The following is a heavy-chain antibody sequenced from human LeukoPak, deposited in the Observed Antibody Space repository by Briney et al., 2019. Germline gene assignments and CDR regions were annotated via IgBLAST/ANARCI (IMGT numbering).Heavy chain of an antibody. V-gene: IGHV3-11*01. CDR1: GFTFSDYY. J-gene: IGHJ4*02. Sequence: GGSLRLSCAASGFTFSDYYMSWIRQAPGKGLEWVSYISSSGSTIYYADSVKGRFTISRDNAKNSLYLQMNSLKAEDTAVYYCAGSAAGFALPAWGQGTLVTVSS. CDR2: ISSSGSTI. D-gene: IGHD6-13*01. CDR3: AGSAAGFALPA.